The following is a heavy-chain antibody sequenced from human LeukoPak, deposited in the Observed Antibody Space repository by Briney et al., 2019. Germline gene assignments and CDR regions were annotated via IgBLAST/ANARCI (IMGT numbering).Heavy chain of an antibody. CDR1: GYTFTGHA. D-gene: IGHD6-19*01. V-gene: IGHV7-4-1*02. J-gene: IGHJ4*02. Sequence: ASVRVSCKASGYTFTGHAMNWVRQAPGQGPEWMGYINTKTGNPTYAQGFTGRFVFSLDTSVSTAYLQISSLKPEDTGVYYCAKGGWVAVTGMDSWGQGTLVTVSS. CDR2: INTKTGNP. CDR3: AKGGWVAVTGMDS.